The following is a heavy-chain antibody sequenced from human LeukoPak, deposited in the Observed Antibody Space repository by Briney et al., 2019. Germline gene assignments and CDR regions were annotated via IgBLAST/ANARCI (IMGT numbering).Heavy chain of an antibody. J-gene: IGHJ4*02. CDR1: GYSFTSYW. CDR3: ARLTMVRGVILGSVDY. CDR2: IYPGDSDT. D-gene: IGHD3-10*01. Sequence: GESLKISCKGSGYSFTSYWIGWVRQMPGKGLEWMGIIYPGDSDTRYSPSFQGQGTISADKSISTAYLLWSSLKAADTAMVYCARLTMVRGVILGSVDYWGQGTLVTVSS. V-gene: IGHV5-51*01.